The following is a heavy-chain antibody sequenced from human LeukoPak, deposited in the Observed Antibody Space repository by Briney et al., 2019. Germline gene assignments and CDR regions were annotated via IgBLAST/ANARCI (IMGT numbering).Heavy chain of an antibody. V-gene: IGHV4-39*01. J-gene: IGHJ1*01. D-gene: IGHD3-22*01. CDR1: GDSVSRSDSY. CDR3: ARRRYYDGSGYLE. CDR2: IYYSGRT. Sequence: SETLSLTCSVPGDSVSRSDSYWDWIRQPPGKGLEWIGTIYYSGRTYYSPSLKSRVTMSVDPSNNQFSLNPRSVTAADTALYYCARRRYYDGSGYLEWGQGTLLSVSS.